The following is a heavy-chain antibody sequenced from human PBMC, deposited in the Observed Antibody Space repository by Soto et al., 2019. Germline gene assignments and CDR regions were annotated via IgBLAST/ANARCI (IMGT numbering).Heavy chain of an antibody. CDR1: GFTFSDYV. J-gene: IGHJ4*01. CDR2: IWYDGSNK. Sequence: GGSLRLSCAASGFTFSDYVMHWVRQAPGKGLEWVAVIWYDGSNKYYADSVKGRFTISRDNSKNTLYLQMNSLRAEDTAVYYCARDPLHDDILSRYSPNYFDFWGHGALVTFAS. D-gene: IGHD3-9*01. V-gene: IGHV3-33*01. CDR3: ARDPLHDDILSRYSPNYFDF.